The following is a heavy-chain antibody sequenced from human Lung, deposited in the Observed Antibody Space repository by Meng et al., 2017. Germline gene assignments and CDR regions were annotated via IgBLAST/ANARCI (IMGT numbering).Heavy chain of an antibody. CDR3: AREYFDFLTGRSPYFYYGLDV. D-gene: IGHD3-9*01. J-gene: IGHJ6*02. Sequence: GESLKISCVASGFDFRSYVMHWVRQAPGKGLDWVALISHDGNKKNYTDSVKGRFTISRDNSKNTFYLQINSLRAEDTAVYYCAREYFDFLTGRSPYFYYGLDVWGQGTTVPSP. CDR2: ISHDGNKK. CDR1: GFDFRSYV. V-gene: IGHV3-30*03.